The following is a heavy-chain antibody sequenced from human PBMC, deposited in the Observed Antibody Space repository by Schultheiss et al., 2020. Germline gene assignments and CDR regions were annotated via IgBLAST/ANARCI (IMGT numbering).Heavy chain of an antibody. CDR2: IFPGGDT. V-gene: IGHV3-53*01. CDR3: ARAEGLLGYFDY. CDR1: GFTASRNY. Sequence: GGSLRLSCAASGFTASRNYINWVRQAPGKGLEWVSVIFPGGDTYYADSVKGRFTISRDNSKNTLYLQMNSLRAEDTAVYYCARAEGLLGYFDYWGQGTLVTVSS. J-gene: IGHJ4*02.